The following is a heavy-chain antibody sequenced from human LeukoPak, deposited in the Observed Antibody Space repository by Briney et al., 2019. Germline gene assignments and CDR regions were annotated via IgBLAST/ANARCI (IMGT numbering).Heavy chain of an antibody. CDR2: IHHSGSI. CDR1: DHSISSGYY. V-gene: IGHV4-38-2*01. J-gene: IGHJ5*02. Sequence: PSETLSLTCAVSDHSISSGYYWGWIRQPPGKGLEWIGSIHHSGSIYYDPSLKSRVTISLDTSKNQFSLKVTSVTAADTAVYYCAKLETSVTEHNWFDPWGQGTLVTVSS. D-gene: IGHD2-21*02. CDR3: AKLETSVTEHNWFDP.